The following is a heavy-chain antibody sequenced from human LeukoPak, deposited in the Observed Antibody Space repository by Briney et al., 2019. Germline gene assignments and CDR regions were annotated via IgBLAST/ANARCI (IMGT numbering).Heavy chain of an antibody. V-gene: IGHV3-23*01. CDR1: GFTFSTYT. D-gene: IGHD2/OR15-2a*01. CDR3: AKHPLSGNFDY. Sequence: GGSLRLSCAASGFTFSTYTLSWVRQTPGKGLEWVSIISGSGVTTYYADSVKRRFIISRDNSKNTLYLQMYSLRAEDTAIYYCAKHPLSGNFDYWGQGTLVTVSS. J-gene: IGHJ4*02. CDR2: ISGSGVTT.